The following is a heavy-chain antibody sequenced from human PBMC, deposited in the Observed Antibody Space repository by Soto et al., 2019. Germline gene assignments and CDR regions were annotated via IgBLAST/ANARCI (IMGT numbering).Heavy chain of an antibody. CDR1: GFTFRSYV. D-gene: IGHD3-16*01. V-gene: IGHV3-30*19. CDR3: ARWGTTGGLDV. J-gene: IGHJ1*01. CDR2: TSYDGSDK. Sequence: QVQLVESGGGVVQPGTSLRVSCVGSGFTFRSYVIHWVRQAPGKGLEWVALTSYDGSDKYYGDSVRGRFTISRDNSRNTVDLQTDSLRLEDTAFYYCARWGTTGGLDVWGQGTLVSVSS.